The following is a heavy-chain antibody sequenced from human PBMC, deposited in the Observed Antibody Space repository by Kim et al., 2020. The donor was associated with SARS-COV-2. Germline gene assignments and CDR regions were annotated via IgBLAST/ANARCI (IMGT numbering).Heavy chain of an antibody. D-gene: IGHD1-26*01. J-gene: IGHJ4*02. V-gene: IGHV3-64D*06. CDR2: ISSNGGST. Sequence: GGSLRLSCSASGFTFSSYAMHWVRQAPGKGLEYVSAISSNGGSTYYADSVKGRFTISRDNSKNTLYLQMSSLRAEDTAVYYCVAQRRVGATDYWGQGTLVTVSS. CDR1: GFTFSSYA. CDR3: VAQRRVGATDY.